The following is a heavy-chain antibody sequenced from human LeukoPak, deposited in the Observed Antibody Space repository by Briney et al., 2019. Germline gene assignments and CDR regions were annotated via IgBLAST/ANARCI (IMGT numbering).Heavy chain of an antibody. CDR2: ISSSSSYI. J-gene: IGHJ5*02. CDR1: GFTFSSYS. Sequence: GGSLRLSCAASGFTFSSYSMNWVRQAPGQGLEWVSSISSSSSYIYSADSVKGRFTISRDNAKNSLFLQMNSLRAEATALYYCASSVKGQLVHWFDPWGQGTLVTVSS. CDR3: ASSVKGQLVHWFDP. D-gene: IGHD6-6*01. V-gene: IGHV3-21*01.